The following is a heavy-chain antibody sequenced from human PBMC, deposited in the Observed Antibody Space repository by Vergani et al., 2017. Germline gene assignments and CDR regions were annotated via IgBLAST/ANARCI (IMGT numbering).Heavy chain of an antibody. Sequence: VQLVESGGGLVQPGGSLKLSCAASGFTFSGSAMHWVRQAPGKGLEWVAVISYDGSNEYYADSVKGRFTISRDNSKNTLYVQVNSLRAEDTAVFHCAKVGREVGAPYYYGMDVWGQGTTVVVSS. J-gene: IGHJ6*02. V-gene: IGHV3-30*04. CDR1: GFTFSGSA. D-gene: IGHD1-26*01. CDR3: AKVGREVGAPYYYGMDV. CDR2: ISYDGSNE.